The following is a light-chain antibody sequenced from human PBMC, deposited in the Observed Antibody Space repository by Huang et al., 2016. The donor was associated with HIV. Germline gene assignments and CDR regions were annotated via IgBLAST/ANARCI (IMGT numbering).Light chain of an antibody. V-gene: IGKV1-27*01. Sequence: DIQLTQSPSSLSASPGVRVTLTCRTSQHIDTFLAWYQQKPGGVPKLLIYAASTLQSGVPSRFSGRGSGTDFALTISSLQPEDAATYYCQRYNIAPRAFGQGTTV. CDR1: QHIDTF. J-gene: IGKJ1*01. CDR2: AAS. CDR3: QRYNIAPRA.